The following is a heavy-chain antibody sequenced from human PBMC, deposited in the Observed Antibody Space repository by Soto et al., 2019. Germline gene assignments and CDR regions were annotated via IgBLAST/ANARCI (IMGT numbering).Heavy chain of an antibody. D-gene: IGHD1-7*01. J-gene: IGHJ4*02. Sequence: VGSLRLSGAASGFTFSSCAMNWVRQAPGKGLEWVSTISGSGESTYYADSVKGRFTISRDNSKSTLYLQMNSLRAEDTAVYYCAKDRWNYDYFDFWGQGTLVTVSS. CDR1: GFTFSSCA. CDR3: AKDRWNYDYFDF. CDR2: ISGSGEST. V-gene: IGHV3-23*01.